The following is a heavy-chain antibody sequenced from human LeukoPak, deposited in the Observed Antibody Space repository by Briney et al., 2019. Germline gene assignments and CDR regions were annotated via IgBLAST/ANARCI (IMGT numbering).Heavy chain of an antibody. Sequence: SETLSLTCTVSGGSISSSSYYWGWIRQPPGKGLEWIGYIYYSGSTNYNPSLKSRVTISVDTSKNQFSLKLSSVTAADTAVYYCARSIYDSSGYYYVSMLTWYFDLWGRGTLVTVSS. CDR1: GGSISSSSYY. CDR2: IYYSGST. J-gene: IGHJ2*01. CDR3: ARSIYDSSGYYYVSMLTWYFDL. V-gene: IGHV4-61*05. D-gene: IGHD3-22*01.